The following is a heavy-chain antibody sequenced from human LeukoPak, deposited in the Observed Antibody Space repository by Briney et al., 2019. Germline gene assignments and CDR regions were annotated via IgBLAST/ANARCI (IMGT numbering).Heavy chain of an antibody. J-gene: IGHJ4*02. CDR2: INPSGGST. Sequence: APVKVSCKASGYTFTSYYMHWVRQAPGQGLEWMGIINPSGGSTSYAQKFQGRVTITRDMSTSTVYMELSSLRSEDTAVYYCARSEYSSFLDYWGQGTLVTVSS. V-gene: IGHV1-46*01. CDR1: GYTFTSYY. CDR3: ARSEYSSFLDY. D-gene: IGHD6-6*01.